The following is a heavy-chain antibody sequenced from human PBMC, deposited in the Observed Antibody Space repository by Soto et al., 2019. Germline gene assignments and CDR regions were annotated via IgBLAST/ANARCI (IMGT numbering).Heavy chain of an antibody. CDR3: ARTPLL. Sequence: QVQLQEAGPGLVTPSQTLSLTCTVSGGSISSGGYYWSWIRHHPGKGLEWIGYIYYSRSTSYNPTLKAPVTISGDTSNNQFSLKRSAVTAADAAVYYWARTPLLWCQRTMVTVSS. J-gene: IGHJ4*02. D-gene: IGHD1-26*01. CDR2: IYYSRST. V-gene: IGHV4-31*01. CDR1: GGSISSGGYY.